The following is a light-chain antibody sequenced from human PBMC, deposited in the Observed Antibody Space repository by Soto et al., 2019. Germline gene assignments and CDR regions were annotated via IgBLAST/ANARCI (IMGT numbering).Light chain of an antibody. Sequence: DIQMTQSPSSLSASVGDRVTITCRASQGISRWLAWYQQKSGKAPKLLIYKASILESGVPSRFSGSGSGTEFTLSISSLQPDDFATYYCQEYNSDRWTFGQGTKVDI. CDR3: QEYNSDRWT. V-gene: IGKV1-5*03. CDR1: QGISRW. CDR2: KAS. J-gene: IGKJ1*01.